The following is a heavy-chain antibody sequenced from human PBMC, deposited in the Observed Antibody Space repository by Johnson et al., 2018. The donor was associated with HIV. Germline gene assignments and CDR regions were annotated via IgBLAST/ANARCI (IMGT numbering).Heavy chain of an antibody. Sequence: QMLLVESGGGVVQPGRSLRLSCAASGFTFSSYAMHWVRQPPGKGLEWVAVISYGGNKQYYVDSVECRFTIARDNSKDTLYLQMNNLTIEDTAVYSCARDFGLGDLSYETVDAFDFWGQGTMVTVSS. J-gene: IGHJ3*01. D-gene: IGHD3-16*02. CDR2: ISYGGNKQ. CDR1: GFTFSSYA. V-gene: IGHV3-30-3*01. CDR3: ARDFGLGDLSYETVDAFDF.